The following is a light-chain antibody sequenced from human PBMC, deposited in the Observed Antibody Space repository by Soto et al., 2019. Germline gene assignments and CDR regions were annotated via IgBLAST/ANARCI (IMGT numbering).Light chain of an antibody. J-gene: IGKJ1*01. Sequence: EIVLTQSPATLSLSPGERATLSCRASQSIGIYLAWYRQKPGQAPRLLIYGASNRATGIPARFSGSGSGTDFTLTITSLEREDFAVYYCQHRTNWPGTWTVGQGTKVEIK. CDR3: QHRTNWPGTWT. CDR2: GAS. CDR1: QSIGIY. V-gene: IGKV3-11*01.